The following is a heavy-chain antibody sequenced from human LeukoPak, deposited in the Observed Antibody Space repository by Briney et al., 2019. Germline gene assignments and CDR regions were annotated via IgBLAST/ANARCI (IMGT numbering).Heavy chain of an antibody. CDR3: ARVRSITIFGVVIIDYFDY. Sequence: ASVKVSCKASGYTFTGYYMHWVRQAPGQGLEWMGWINPNSGVTNYAQNFQGRVTMTRDTSTSTVYMELSSLRSEDTAVYYCARVRSITIFGVVIIDYFDYWGQGTLVTVSS. CDR1: GYTFTGYY. CDR2: INPNSGVT. D-gene: IGHD3-3*01. J-gene: IGHJ4*02. V-gene: IGHV1-2*02.